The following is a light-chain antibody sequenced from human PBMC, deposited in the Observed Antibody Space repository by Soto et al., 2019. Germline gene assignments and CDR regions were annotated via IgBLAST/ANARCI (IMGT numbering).Light chain of an antibody. CDR1: SSNIGGNT. CDR3: ASWDDSLGVV. CDR2: SHN. Sequence: QSVLTQPPSASGTPGQRVTISCSGSSSNIGGNTVNWYQQLPKTAPKLLIYSHNQRPSGVPDRFSGSKSGTSASLAISGLQSEDEADYYCASWDDSLGVVFGGGTKLTVL. J-gene: IGLJ2*01. V-gene: IGLV1-44*01.